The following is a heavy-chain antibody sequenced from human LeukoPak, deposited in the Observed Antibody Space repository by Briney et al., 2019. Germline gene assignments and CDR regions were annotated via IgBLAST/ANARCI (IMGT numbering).Heavy chain of an antibody. CDR1: GFTFSSYA. V-gene: IGHV3-23*01. Sequence: GGSLRLSCAASGFTFSSYAMSWVRQAPGKGLEWVSATSGPGGSRDYADSVKGRFTISRDNSKNTLYLQMNSLRAEDTAIYYCAKKVGLVSAPLYYFDLGGQGTLVTVSS. D-gene: IGHD6-6*01. CDR2: TSGPGGSR. J-gene: IGHJ4*02. CDR3: AKKVGLVSAPLYYFDL.